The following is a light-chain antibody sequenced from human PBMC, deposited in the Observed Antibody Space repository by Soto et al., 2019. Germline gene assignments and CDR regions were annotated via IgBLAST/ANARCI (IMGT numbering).Light chain of an antibody. J-gene: IGLJ1*01. Sequence: QSALTQPASVSGSPGQAITISCTGTSSDVGGYNYVSWYQHHPGKAPKLISYDVTNRPSGVSNPFSGSKSGNTASLTISGLQPEDEADSYCSSYTTSNTRQIVCGTGTKLTVL. V-gene: IGLV2-14*03. CDR1: SSDVGGYNY. CDR2: DVT. CDR3: SSYTTSNTRQIV.